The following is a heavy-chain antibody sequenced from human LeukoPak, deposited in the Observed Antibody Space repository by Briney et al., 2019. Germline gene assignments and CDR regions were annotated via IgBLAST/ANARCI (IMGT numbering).Heavy chain of an antibody. D-gene: IGHD6-13*01. CDR3: VKDPGYSSSWYFDY. J-gene: IGHJ4*02. CDR1: GFTFSNFA. V-gene: IGHV3-64D*06. Sequence: GGSLRLSCSASGFTFSNFAMHWVRQAPGKGLEYVSTISSNGGATSYADSVKGRFTISRDNSKNTLYLQMSSLRPEDTAVYYCVKDPGYSSSWYFDYWGQGTLSPSP. CDR2: ISSNGGAT.